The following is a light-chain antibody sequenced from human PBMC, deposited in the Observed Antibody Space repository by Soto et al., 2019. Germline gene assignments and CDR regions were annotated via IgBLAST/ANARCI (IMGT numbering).Light chain of an antibody. CDR1: SSDVGSYNH. Sequence: QPALTQPPSVSGSPGQSVTISCSGTSSDVGSYNHVSWYQQAPGTAPKVMIYEVSNRPSGVPDRFSGSKSGNTASLTISGLQPEDEADYYCYSFTTSNTYVFGTGTKLTVL. CDR3: YSFTTSNTYV. J-gene: IGLJ1*01. CDR2: EVS. V-gene: IGLV2-18*02.